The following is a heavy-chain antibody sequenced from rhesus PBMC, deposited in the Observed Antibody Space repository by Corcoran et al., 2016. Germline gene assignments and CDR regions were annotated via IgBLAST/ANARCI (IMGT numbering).Heavy chain of an antibody. Sequence: QVQLQEAGPGLVKPSESLSLTCHFSGGPLTGYHTSEWVPQAPGQGTDGWGGGSGAVYGKRASTNYNPPLKSRVTISKDTSKNQFSLRLTSVTAADTGVYYCARQGYTDHLGGLDSWGQGVVVTVSS. CDR3: ARQGYTDHLGGLDS. D-gene: IGHD2-39*02. J-gene: IGHJ6*01. CDR2: VYGKRAST. V-gene: IGHV4-143*01. CDR1: GGPLTGYHT.